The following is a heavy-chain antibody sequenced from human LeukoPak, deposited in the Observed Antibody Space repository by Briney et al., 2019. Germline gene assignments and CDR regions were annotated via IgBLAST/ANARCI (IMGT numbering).Heavy chain of an antibody. V-gene: IGHV4-59*01. D-gene: IGHD3-16*02. CDR1: GGSISTYY. J-gene: IGHJ3*02. CDR3: ARRRDYIWGSYRYAFDI. CDR2: ISYSGNT. Sequence: SETLSLTCTVSGGSISTYYWSWIRQPPGKGLEWIGYISYSGNTNYNPSLKSRVTMSVDTSKNQFSLKLSSVTAADTAVYYCARRRDYIWGSYRYAFDISGQGTMVTVSS.